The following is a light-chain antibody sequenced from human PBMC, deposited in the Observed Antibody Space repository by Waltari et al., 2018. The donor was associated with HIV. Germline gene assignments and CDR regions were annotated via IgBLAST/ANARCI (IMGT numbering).Light chain of an antibody. J-gene: IGLJ2*01. CDR2: EVL. V-gene: IGLV2-8*01. CDR1: SRDLGDYDY. CDR3: SSYGGNSNVI. Sequence: QSALTQPPSASGSPGQSVTISCTGTSRDLGDYDYVSWYQHQPGEAPKLLIYEVLNRPSGVPHRFSGSKSGNTASLTVSGLQAEDEADYYCSSYGGNSNVIFGGGTKLTVL.